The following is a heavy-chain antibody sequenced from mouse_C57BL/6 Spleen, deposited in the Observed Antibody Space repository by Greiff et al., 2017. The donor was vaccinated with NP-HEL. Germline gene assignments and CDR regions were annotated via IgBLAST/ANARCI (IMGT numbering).Heavy chain of an antibody. D-gene: IGHD2-12*01. CDR1: GFTFSDYY. Sequence: ESEGGLVQPGSSMKLSCTASGFTFSDYYMAWVRQVPEKGLEWVANINYDGSSTYYLDSLKSRFIISRDNAKNILYLQMSSLKSEDTATYYCARLRRDWYFDVWGTGTTVTVSS. J-gene: IGHJ1*03. CDR2: INYDGSST. V-gene: IGHV5-16*01. CDR3: ARLRRDWYFDV.